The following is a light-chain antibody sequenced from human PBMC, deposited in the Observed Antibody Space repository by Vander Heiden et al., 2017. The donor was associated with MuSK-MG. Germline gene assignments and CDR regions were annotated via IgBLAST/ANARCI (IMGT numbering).Light chain of an antibody. V-gene: IGKV1-39*01. J-gene: IGKJ2*01. CDR2: AAS. CDR1: QSISSY. Sequence: DIQMTQSPSSLSASVGDRVTITCRASQSISSYLNWYQQKPGKAPKLLIYAASSLQSGVPSWFSGSGSGTDFTLTISRLQPEDFATYYCQQSDSTPRTFGQGTKLEIK. CDR3: QQSDSTPRT.